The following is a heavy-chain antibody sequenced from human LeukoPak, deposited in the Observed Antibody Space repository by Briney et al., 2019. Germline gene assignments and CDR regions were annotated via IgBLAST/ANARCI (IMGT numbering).Heavy chain of an antibody. D-gene: IGHD6-13*01. CDR2: ISSSSRYT. J-gene: IGHJ5*01. CDR1: GFTFSSYS. CDR3: PINLEHAYSANWFHP. Sequence: PGGYLRLSCAAYGFTFSSYSMNWLRQAPGKGLEWVTSISSSSRYTYYADSVKGRFTISSDNAKNSLNLQMHRLRAENTAVYYWPINLEHAYSANWFHPWGERTLVTASS. V-gene: IGHV3-21*01.